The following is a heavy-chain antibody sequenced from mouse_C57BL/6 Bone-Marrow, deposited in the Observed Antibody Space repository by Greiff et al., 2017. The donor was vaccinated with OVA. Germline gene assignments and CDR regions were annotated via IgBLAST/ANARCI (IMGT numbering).Heavy chain of an antibody. V-gene: IGHV14-4*01. CDR2: IDPENGDT. J-gene: IGHJ2*01. Sequence: VQLQQSGAELVRPGASVKLSCTASGFNIKDDYMHWVKQRPEQGLEWIGWIDPENGDTEYASKFQGKATIPADTSSNTAYLQLSSLTSEDTAVYYCTRYDGAFDYWGQGTTLTVSS. D-gene: IGHD2-3*01. CDR3: TRYDGAFDY. CDR1: GFNIKDDY.